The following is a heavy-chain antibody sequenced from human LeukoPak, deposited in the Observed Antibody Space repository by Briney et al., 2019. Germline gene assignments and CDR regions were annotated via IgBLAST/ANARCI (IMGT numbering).Heavy chain of an antibody. J-gene: IGHJ4*02. D-gene: IGHD5-18*01. CDR1: GFTFSSYG. Sequence: GRSLRLSCAASGFTFSSYGMHWVRQAPGKGLEWVAVISYDGSNKYYADSVKGRFTISRDNSKNTLYLQMNSLRAEDTAVYYCAGGYSYGNYYFDYWGQGTLVTVSS. CDR2: ISYDGSNK. V-gene: IGHV3-30*03. CDR3: AGGYSYGNYYFDY.